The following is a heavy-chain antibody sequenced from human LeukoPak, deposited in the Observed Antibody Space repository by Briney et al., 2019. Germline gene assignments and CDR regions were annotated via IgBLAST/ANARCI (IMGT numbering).Heavy chain of an antibody. CDR3: ARSAVVSANAFDI. J-gene: IGHJ3*02. Sequence: SETLSLTCTVSGGSISSYYWSWIRQPPGKGLEGIGYIYYSGSTNYNPSLKSRVTISVDTSKNQFSLKLSSVTAADTAVYYCARSAVVSANAFDIWGQGTMVTVSS. D-gene: IGHD3-22*01. CDR1: GGSISSYY. V-gene: IGHV4-59*01. CDR2: IYYSGST.